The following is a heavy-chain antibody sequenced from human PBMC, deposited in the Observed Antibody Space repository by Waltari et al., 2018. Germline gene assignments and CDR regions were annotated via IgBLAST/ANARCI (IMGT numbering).Heavy chain of an antibody. D-gene: IGHD6-13*01. Sequence: QVQLVQSGAEVKKPGASVKVSCKASGYTFTSYGISWVRQAPGQGLEWMGWFSAYNGNTNYAQKLQGRVTMTTDTSTSTAYMELRSLRADDTAVYYGARDHVGVIAAAGGSFGYWGQGTLVTVSS. CDR1: GYTFTSYG. CDR3: ARDHVGVIAAAGGSFGY. J-gene: IGHJ4*02. CDR2: FSAYNGNT. V-gene: IGHV1-18*01.